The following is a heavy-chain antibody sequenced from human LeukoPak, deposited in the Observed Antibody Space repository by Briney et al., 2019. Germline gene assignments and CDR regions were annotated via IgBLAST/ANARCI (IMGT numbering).Heavy chain of an antibody. V-gene: IGHV1-69*06. Sequence: SVKVSCKASGGTFSSYAISWVRQAPGQGLEWMGRIIPIFGTANYAQKFQGRVTITAGKSTSTAYMELSSLRSEDTAVYYCARDMFSIAARPGDYWGQGTLVTVSS. CDR2: IIPIFGTA. CDR1: GGTFSSYA. J-gene: IGHJ4*02. D-gene: IGHD6-6*01. CDR3: ARDMFSIAARPGDY.